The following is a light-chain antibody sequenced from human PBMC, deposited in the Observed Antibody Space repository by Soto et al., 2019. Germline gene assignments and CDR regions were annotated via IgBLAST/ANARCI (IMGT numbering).Light chain of an antibody. Sequence: DVQLTQSPCTLSLSIGDRVTISCRASQSISSWLAWYQQKPGKAPKLLIYDASSLESGVPARFSGSGSGTEFTLTISSLQPDDFATYYCQQYNSYSRTFGEGTKVDNK. J-gene: IGKJ1*01. CDR2: DAS. CDR3: QQYNSYSRT. CDR1: QSISSW. V-gene: IGKV1-5*01.